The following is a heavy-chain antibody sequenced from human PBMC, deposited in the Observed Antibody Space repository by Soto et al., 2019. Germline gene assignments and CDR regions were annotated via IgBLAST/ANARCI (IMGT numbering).Heavy chain of an antibody. CDR2: IYYSGST. CDR3: ARQGVVPAAPEMHKIGNWFDP. CDR1: GGSISSSSYY. Sequence: SETLSLTCTVSGGSISSSSYYWGWIHQPPGKGLEWIGSIYYSGSTYYNPSLKSRVTISVDTSKNQFSLKLSSVTAADTAVYYCARQGVVPAAPEMHKIGNWFDPWGQGTLVTVSS. V-gene: IGHV4-39*01. J-gene: IGHJ5*02. D-gene: IGHD2-2*01.